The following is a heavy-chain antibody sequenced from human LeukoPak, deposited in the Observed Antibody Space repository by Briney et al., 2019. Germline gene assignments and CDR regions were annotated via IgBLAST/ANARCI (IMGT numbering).Heavy chain of an antibody. CDR2: IYHSGST. Sequence: PSETLSLTCAVYGGSFSGYYWSWIRQPPGKGLEWIGYIYHSGSTYYNPSLKSRVTISVDRSKNQFSLKLSSVTAADTAVYYCARGRWLQLGPIDYWGQGTLVTVSS. D-gene: IGHD5-24*01. CDR3: ARGRWLQLGPIDY. V-gene: IGHV4-34*01. CDR1: GGSFSGYY. J-gene: IGHJ4*02.